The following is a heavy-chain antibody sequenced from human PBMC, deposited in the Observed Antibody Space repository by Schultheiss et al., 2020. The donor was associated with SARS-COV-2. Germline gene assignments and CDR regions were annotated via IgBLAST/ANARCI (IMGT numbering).Heavy chain of an antibody. J-gene: IGHJ4*02. CDR1: GGSITSNTYY. D-gene: IGHD3-22*01. Sequence: SETLSLTCSVSGGSITSNTYYWSWIRQPPGKGLEWIGSIYYSGSTYYNPSLKSRVTISVDTSKNQFSLKLSSVTAADTALYYCARDDYYDSQSSSRSFDLWGQGTLVTVSS. V-gene: IGHV4-39*07. CDR3: ARDDYYDSQSSSRSFDL. CDR2: IYYSGST.